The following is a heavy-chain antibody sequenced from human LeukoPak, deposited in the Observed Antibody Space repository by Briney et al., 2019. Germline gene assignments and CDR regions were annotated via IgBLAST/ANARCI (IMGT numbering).Heavy chain of an antibody. J-gene: IGHJ6*03. V-gene: IGHV4-59*01. CDR3: ARTEESGYSYGYFGYYYYMDV. Sequence: PGGSLRLSCAASGFTFGSFSMSWVRQPPGKGLEYIGYIYYSGSTNYNPSLKSRVTISVDTSKNQFSLKLSSVTAADTAVYYCARTEESGYSYGYFGYYYYMDVWGKGTTVTVSS. CDR1: GFTFGSFS. D-gene: IGHD5-18*01. CDR2: IYYSGST.